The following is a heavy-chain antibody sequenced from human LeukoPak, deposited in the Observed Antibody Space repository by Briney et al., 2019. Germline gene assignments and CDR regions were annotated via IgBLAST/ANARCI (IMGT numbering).Heavy chain of an antibody. Sequence: GGSLRLSCAASGFTFSSYGMHWVRQAPGKGLEWVAVISYDGSNKYYADSVKGRFTISRDNSKNTLYLQMNSLRAEDTAVYYCAKPIFDGGSYYGGAFDIWGQGIMVTVSS. V-gene: IGHV3-30*18. CDR2: ISYDGSNK. D-gene: IGHD1-26*01. CDR3: AKPIFDGGSYYGGAFDI. CDR1: GFTFSSYG. J-gene: IGHJ3*02.